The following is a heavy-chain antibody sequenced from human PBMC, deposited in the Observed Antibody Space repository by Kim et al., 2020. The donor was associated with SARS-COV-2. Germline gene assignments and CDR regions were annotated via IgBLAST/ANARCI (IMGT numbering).Heavy chain of an antibody. CDR1: GGSFSGYY. CDR2: INHSGST. CDR3: ARGRGGTTVVTLGLGYYY. D-gene: IGHD4-17*01. Sequence: SETLSLTCGVYGGSFSGYYWSWIRQPPGKGLEWIGEINHSGSTNYNPSLKSRVTISVDTSKNQFSLKLSSVTAADTAVYYCARGRGGTTVVTLGLGYYY. V-gene: IGHV4-34*01. J-gene: IGHJ6*01.